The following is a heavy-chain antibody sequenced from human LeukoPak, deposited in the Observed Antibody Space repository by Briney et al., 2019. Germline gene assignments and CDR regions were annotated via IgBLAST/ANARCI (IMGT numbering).Heavy chain of an antibody. V-gene: IGHV3-11*01. CDR2: ISSSGSTI. D-gene: IGHD6-6*01. CDR1: GFTLSTYV. Sequence: PGESLRLSCAASGFTLSTYVMSWVRQAPGKGLEWVSYISSSGSTIYYADSVKGRFTISRDNAKNSLYLQMNSLRAEDTAVYYCAREWYSSSSIYYYYYMDVWGKGTTVTVSS. CDR3: AREWYSSSSIYYYYYMDV. J-gene: IGHJ6*03.